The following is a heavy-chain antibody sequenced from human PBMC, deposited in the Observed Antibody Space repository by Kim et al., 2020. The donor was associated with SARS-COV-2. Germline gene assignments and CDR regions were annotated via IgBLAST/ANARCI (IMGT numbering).Heavy chain of an antibody. D-gene: IGHD5-18*01. Sequence: KYYADSVKGRFTISRDNSKNTLYLQMNSLRAEDTAVYYCAKGGYSYGPGYWGQGTLVTVSS. CDR2: K. J-gene: IGHJ4*02. CDR3: AKGGYSYGPGY. V-gene: IGHV3-33*06.